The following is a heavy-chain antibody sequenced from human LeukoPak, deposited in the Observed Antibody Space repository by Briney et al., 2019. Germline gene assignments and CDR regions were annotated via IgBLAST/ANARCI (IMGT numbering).Heavy chain of an antibody. V-gene: IGHV3-30*18. CDR3: AKGSFSHNGVYDALDI. J-gene: IGHJ3*02. D-gene: IGHD2-8*01. Sequence: GGSLRLSCAASGFTFGDYGMHWVRQAPGKGLEWVAVISYDGSNKYYADSVKGRFTISGDNSKNTLYLQMNSLRAEDTAIYYCAKGSFSHNGVYDALDIWGQGTMVTVSS. CDR2: ISYDGSNK. CDR1: GFTFGDYG.